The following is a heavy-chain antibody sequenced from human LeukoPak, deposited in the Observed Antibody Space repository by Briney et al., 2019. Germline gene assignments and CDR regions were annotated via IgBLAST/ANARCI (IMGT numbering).Heavy chain of an antibody. CDR2: ISSGGDTI. D-gene: IGHD6-19*01. CDR3: AKNHPSRTEGWPLLDY. J-gene: IGHJ4*02. V-gene: IGHV3-11*01. CDR1: GFTFSDYY. Sequence: GGSLRLSCAVSGFTFSDYYMSWIRQTPGQGLEWLSYISSGGDTIYYADSTKGRFTISRDNAKNSLYLQINSLRVEDTAVYFCAKNHPSRTEGWPLLDYWGRGTLVTVSS.